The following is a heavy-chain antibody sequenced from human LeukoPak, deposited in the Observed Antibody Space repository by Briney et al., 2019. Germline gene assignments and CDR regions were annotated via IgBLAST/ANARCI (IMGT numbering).Heavy chain of an antibody. D-gene: IGHD3-9*01. CDR2: ISSTSSHI. CDR3: ARAPYDILTGYSPYYFES. V-gene: IGHV3-21*06. CDR1: GFSLITYN. J-gene: IGHJ4*02. Sequence: GGSLRLSCAASGFSLITYNMNWVRQAPGKGLEWVSSISSTSSHIYYADSVKGRLTISRDNAKNSLYLQMNSLRAEDTAVYYCARAPYDILTGYSPYYFESWGQGTLVTVSS.